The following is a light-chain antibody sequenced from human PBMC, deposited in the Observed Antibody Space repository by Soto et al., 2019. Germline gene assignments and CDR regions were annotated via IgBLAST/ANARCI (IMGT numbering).Light chain of an antibody. Sequence: QSVLTQPASVSGSTGQSITNSCTGTSSEVGGYNYVSWYQQHPGKAPKLMIYEVSNRPSGVSNRFSGSKSRNTASLTISGLQAEDEADYYCSSYTSSSIDYVFGTGTKLTVL. CDR2: EVS. J-gene: IGLJ1*01. CDR3: SSYTSSSIDYV. CDR1: SSEVGGYNY. V-gene: IGLV2-14*01.